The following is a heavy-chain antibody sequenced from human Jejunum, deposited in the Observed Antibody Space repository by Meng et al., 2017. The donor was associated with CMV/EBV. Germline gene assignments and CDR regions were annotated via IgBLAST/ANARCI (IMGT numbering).Heavy chain of an antibody. CDR3: ALFTRSWFDP. J-gene: IGHJ5*02. CDR1: GFSLSTSEVG. CDR2: IYWDDDK. D-gene: IGHD2-2*01. V-gene: IGHV2-5*02. Sequence: QITLKEFGPMLVKPTQTLTLTCTFSGFSLSTSEVGVGRIRQPPGKALEWLAVIYWDDDKRYSPSLKSRLTITKDTSKNQVVLTLTNMDPVDTATYYCALFTRSWFDPWGQGTLVTVSS.